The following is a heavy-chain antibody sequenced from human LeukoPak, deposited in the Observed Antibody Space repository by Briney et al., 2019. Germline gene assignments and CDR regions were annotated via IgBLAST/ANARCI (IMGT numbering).Heavy chain of an antibody. CDR2: INHSGSS. J-gene: IGHJ4*02. Sequence: SETLSLTCAVYGGSFSDYYWTWIRQPPGKGLEWIGEINHSGSSNNNPSLKSRVSISFDTSKNQFSLKLTSVTAADTAVYYCGSRRTAMFGVIKGPIDYWGQGTLVTVSS. CDR3: GSRRTAMFGVIKGPIDY. V-gene: IGHV4-34*01. CDR1: GGSFSDYY. D-gene: IGHD3-3*01.